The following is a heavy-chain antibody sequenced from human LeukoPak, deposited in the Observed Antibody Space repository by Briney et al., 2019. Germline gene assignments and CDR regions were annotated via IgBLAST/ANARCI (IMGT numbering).Heavy chain of an antibody. CDR2: IYYSGST. Sequence: PSETLSLTCTVSGGSISSSGYYWGWIRQPPGKGLEWIGSIYYSGSTYYNPSLKSRVTISVDTSKNQFSLKLSSVTAADTAVYYCARLYPLTSHYYFDYWGQGTLVTVSS. CDR1: GGSISSSGYY. D-gene: IGHD2-2*01. CDR3: ARLYPLTSHYYFDY. V-gene: IGHV4-39*01. J-gene: IGHJ4*02.